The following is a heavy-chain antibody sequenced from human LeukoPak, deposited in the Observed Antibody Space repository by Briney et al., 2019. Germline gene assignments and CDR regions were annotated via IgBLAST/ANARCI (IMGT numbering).Heavy chain of an antibody. Sequence: GGSLRLSCAASGFAFSGYGMHWVRQAPGRGLEWVALISNDGSNKYYADSMKGRFTISRDDSKNTLYLQMLSLRTEDTAVYYCAKDLYSSSSSFDFWGQGTLVTVSS. V-gene: IGHV3-30*18. CDR2: ISNDGSNK. D-gene: IGHD6-6*01. J-gene: IGHJ4*02. CDR1: GFAFSGYG. CDR3: AKDLYSSSSSFDF.